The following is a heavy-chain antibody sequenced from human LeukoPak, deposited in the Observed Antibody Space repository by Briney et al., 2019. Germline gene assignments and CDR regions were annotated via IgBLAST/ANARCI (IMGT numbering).Heavy chain of an antibody. J-gene: IGHJ4*02. CDR2: IYYSGST. Sequence: SETLSLTCTVSDGSISSSSYYWGWIRQPPGKGLEWIGSIYYSGSTYYNPSLKSRVTISVDTSKNQFSLKLSSVTAADTAVYYCARVSGSYPVAVDYWGQGTLVTVSS. D-gene: IGHD1-26*01. V-gene: IGHV4-39*07. CDR1: DGSISSSSYY. CDR3: ARVSGSYPVAVDY.